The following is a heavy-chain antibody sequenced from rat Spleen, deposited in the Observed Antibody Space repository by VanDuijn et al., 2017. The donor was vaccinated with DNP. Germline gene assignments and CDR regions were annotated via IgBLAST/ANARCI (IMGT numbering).Heavy chain of an antibody. D-gene: IGHD1-9*01. V-gene: IGHV3-1*01. CDR2: ISYSGST. CDR1: GYSITSHY. CDR3: ARGVSSYYGYNSNWYFDF. Sequence: EVQLQESGSGLVKPSQSLSLTCSVTGYSITSHYWGWIRKFPGNKMEYIGHISYSGSTNYNPSLKSRISITRDTSKNHFFLHLNSVTTEDTATYYCARGVSSYYGYNSNWYFDFWGPGTVVTVSS. J-gene: IGHJ1*01.